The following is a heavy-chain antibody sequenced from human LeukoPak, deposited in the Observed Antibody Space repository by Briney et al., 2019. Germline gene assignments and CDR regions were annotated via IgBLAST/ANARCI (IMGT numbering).Heavy chain of an antibody. D-gene: IGHD3-22*01. Sequence: SETLSLTCTVSGGSISSYYWSWIRQPPGKGLEWIGYIYYSGSTNYNPSLKSRVTISVDTSKNQFSLKLSSVTAADTAVYYCAKDLYYYDSSGYYSWPPRDYGMDVWGQGTTVTVSS. CDR3: AKDLYYYDSSGYYSWPPRDYGMDV. CDR1: GGSISSYY. V-gene: IGHV4-59*12. J-gene: IGHJ6*02. CDR2: IYYSGST.